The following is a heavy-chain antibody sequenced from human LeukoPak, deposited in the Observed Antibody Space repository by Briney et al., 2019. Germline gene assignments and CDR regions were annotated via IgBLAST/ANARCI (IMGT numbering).Heavy chain of an antibody. J-gene: IGHJ4*02. Sequence: ASVKVSCKVSGYTLTELSMHWVRQAPGKGLEWMGGFDPEDGETIYAQKFQGRVTMTEDTSTTTVYMELRSLRYDDTAVYYCARDPSNTSGWHAYFDYWGQGTLVTVSS. CDR2: FDPEDGET. D-gene: IGHD6-19*01. CDR3: ARDPSNTSGWHAYFDY. V-gene: IGHV1-24*01. CDR1: GYTLTELS.